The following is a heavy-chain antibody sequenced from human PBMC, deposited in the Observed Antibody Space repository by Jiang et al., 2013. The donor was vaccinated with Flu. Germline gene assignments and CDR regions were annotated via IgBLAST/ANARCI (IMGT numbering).Heavy chain of an antibody. J-gene: IGHJ4*02. CDR1: GFTFSSYA. D-gene: IGHD4-11*01. Sequence: VQLLESGGGVVQPGRSLRLSCAASGFTFSSYAMHWVRQAPGKGLEWVAVISYDGSNKYYADSVKGRFTISRDNSKNTLYLQMNSLRAEDTAVYYCARAVLSTGPFDYVGPGNPGHRLL. CDR3: ARAVLSTGPFDY. CDR2: ISYDGSNK. V-gene: IGHV3-30-3*01.